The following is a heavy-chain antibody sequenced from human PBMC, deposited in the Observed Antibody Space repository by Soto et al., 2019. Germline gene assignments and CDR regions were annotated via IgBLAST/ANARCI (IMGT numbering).Heavy chain of an antibody. J-gene: IGHJ4*02. CDR1: GFTFGDYA. CDR3: TRDRYFDWLFMFDY. Sequence: PGGSLRLSCTASGFTFGDYAMSWFRQAPGKGLEWVGFIRSKAYGGTTEYAASVKGRFTISRDDSKSIAYLQMNSLKTEDTAVYYCTRDRYFDWLFMFDYWGQGTLVTVSS. V-gene: IGHV3-49*03. D-gene: IGHD3-9*01. CDR2: IRSKAYGGTT.